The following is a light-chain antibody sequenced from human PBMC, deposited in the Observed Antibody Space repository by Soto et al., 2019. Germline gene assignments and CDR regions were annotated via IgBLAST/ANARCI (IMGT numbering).Light chain of an antibody. CDR2: HAA. CDR1: QSFISTY. J-gene: IGKJ2*02. Sequence: ETVLTQSPGTLSLSPGETATLSCRASQSFISTYLAWYQQKPGQAPRLLIFHAASRAPSIPDRFIGSGSGTDFTLTISRLDPEDFAVYFCQQYGTSPCTFGQGTKLEIK. CDR3: QQYGTSPCT. V-gene: IGKV3-20*01.